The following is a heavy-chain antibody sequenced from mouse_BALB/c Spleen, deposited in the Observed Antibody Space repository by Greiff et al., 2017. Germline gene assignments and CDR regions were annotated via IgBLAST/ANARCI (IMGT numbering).Heavy chain of an antibody. CDR3: VRDDGPAWFAY. CDR1: GFTFNTYA. CDR2: IRSKSNNYAT. Sequence: EVKLVESGGGLVQPKGSLKLSCAASGFTFNTYAMNWVRQAPGKGLEWVARIRSKSNNYATYYADSVKDRFTISRDDSQSMLYLQMNNLKTEDTAMYYCVRDDGPAWFAYWGQGTLVTVSA. J-gene: IGHJ3*01. V-gene: IGHV10-1*02. D-gene: IGHD2-3*01.